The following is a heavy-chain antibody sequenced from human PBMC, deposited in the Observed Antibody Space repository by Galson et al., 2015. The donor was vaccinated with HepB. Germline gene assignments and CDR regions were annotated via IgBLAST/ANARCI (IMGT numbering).Heavy chain of an antibody. CDR1: GYTFTSYA. D-gene: IGHD6-13*01. CDR2: INAGNGNT. Sequence: QSGAEVKKTGASVKVSCKASGYTFTSYAMHWVRQAPGQRLEWMGWINAGNGNTKYSQKFQGRVTITRDTSASTAYMELSSLRSEDTAVYYCARVPPPRYRSSWYGEYFQHWGQGTLVTVSS. J-gene: IGHJ1*01. CDR3: ARVPPPRYRSSWYGEYFQH. V-gene: IGHV1-3*01.